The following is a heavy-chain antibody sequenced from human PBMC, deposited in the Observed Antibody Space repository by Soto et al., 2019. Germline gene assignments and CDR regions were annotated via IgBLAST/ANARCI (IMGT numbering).Heavy chain of an antibody. CDR1: GFTFSTYS. Sequence: PGGSLRLSCAASGFTFSTYSMNWVRQAPGKGLEWVSSISDSSSTIYYADSVKGRFTISRDNAKNSLYLQMNSLRAEDTAVYYCARSPPYYYDSSVDYWGQGTLVTVSS. CDR2: ISDSSSTI. CDR3: ARSPPYYYDSSVDY. D-gene: IGHD3-22*01. V-gene: IGHV3-21*04. J-gene: IGHJ4*02.